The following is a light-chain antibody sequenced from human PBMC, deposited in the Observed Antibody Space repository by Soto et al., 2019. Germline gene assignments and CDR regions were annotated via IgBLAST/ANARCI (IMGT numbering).Light chain of an antibody. J-gene: IGKJ4*01. CDR2: LGY. Sequence: DIVMTQSPLSLPVAPGEPASISCRSSQSLLHRDGSNHLDWYVQKPGQSHQLLMHLGYNRACGVPDRFSGSGSGTDFTLKISRVEAEDVGLYYCMQALQTPVTFGGGTKVEIK. CDR3: MQALQTPVT. CDR1: QSLLHRDGSNH. V-gene: IGKV2-28*01.